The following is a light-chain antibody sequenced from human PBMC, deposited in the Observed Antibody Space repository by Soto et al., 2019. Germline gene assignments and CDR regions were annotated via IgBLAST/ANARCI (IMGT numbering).Light chain of an antibody. CDR3: QQYDSSPWT. Sequence: EIVLTQSPGTLSLSPGERGTVSCRASQSVSSSFLAWYQRKPGQAPRLLIYGASSRATGIPDRFSGSGSGTDVTLTISRLESEDFAVYYCQQYDSSPWTFGQGTKVEIK. J-gene: IGKJ1*01. V-gene: IGKV3-20*01. CDR1: QSVSSSF. CDR2: GAS.